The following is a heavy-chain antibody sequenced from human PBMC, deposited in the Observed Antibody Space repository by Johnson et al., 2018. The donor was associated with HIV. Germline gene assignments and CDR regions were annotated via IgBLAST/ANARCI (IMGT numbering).Heavy chain of an antibody. CDR2: ISYDGSNK. Sequence: QVQLVESGGGVVQPGRSLRLSCAASGFTFSSYAMHWVRQAPGKGLEWVTVISYDGSNKYYADSVKGRFTISRDNAKHTLYLQMNSLRAEDTAVYYCVRDPYYYDSSDAFDICGQGTMVTVS. D-gene: IGHD3-22*01. J-gene: IGHJ3*02. CDR3: VRDPYYYDSSDAFDI. V-gene: IGHV3-30*04. CDR1: GFTFSSYA.